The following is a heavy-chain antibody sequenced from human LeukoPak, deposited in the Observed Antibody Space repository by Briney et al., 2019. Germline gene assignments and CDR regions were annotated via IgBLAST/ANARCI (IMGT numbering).Heavy chain of an antibody. CDR1: GFTFSSYD. CDR3: ATCGGDCYGPTDY. V-gene: IGHV3-48*01. D-gene: IGHD2-21*01. CDR2: ISSSSNTI. Sequence: GGSLRLSCAASGFTFSSYDMNWVRQAPGKGLEWVSYISSSSNTIYYADSVKGRFTISGDNAKNSLYLQMNSLRAEDMAVYYCATCGGDCYGPTDYWGQGTLVTVSS. J-gene: IGHJ4*02.